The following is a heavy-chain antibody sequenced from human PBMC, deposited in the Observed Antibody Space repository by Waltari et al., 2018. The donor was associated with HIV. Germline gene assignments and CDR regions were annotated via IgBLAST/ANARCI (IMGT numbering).Heavy chain of an antibody. CDR1: GGSFSGYY. Sequence: QVRLQQWGAGLLKPSETLSLTCAMYGGSFSGYYYWTWIRQPPGKGLEWIGEIYRGGSPNYRPSLKSRATISRDTSKNQFSLKLTSVTAADTAVYYCARHFEYSTGWGSVYYGMDVWGQGTTVFVSS. CDR3: ARHFEYSTGWGSVYYGMDV. CDR2: IYRGGSP. D-gene: IGHD6-19*01. J-gene: IGHJ6*02. V-gene: IGHV4-34*01.